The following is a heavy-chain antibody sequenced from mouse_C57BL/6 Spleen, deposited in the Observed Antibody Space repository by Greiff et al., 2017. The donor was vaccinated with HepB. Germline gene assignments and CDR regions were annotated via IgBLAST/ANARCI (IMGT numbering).Heavy chain of an antibody. CDR1: GFTFSSYT. CDR2: ISGGGGNT. Sequence: EVMLVESGGGLVKPGGSLKLSCAASGFTFSSYTMSWVRQTPEKRLEWVATISGGGGNTYYPDSVKGRFTISRDNAKNTLYLQMSSLRSEDTALYYCASGIYYYGMGAMDYWGQGTSVTVSS. V-gene: IGHV5-9*01. D-gene: IGHD1-1*01. J-gene: IGHJ4*01. CDR3: ASGIYYYGMGAMDY.